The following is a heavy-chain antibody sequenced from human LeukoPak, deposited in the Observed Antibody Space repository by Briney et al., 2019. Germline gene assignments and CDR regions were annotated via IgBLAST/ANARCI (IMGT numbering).Heavy chain of an antibody. CDR3: ARVSITGTTVAFDY. V-gene: IGHV3-11*04. D-gene: IGHD1-7*01. Sequence: PGGSLRLSCAASGFTFSDYYMSWIRQAPGKGLELVSYISSSGSTIYYADSVKGRFTISRDNAKNSLYLQMNSLRAEDTAVYYCARVSITGTTVAFDYWGQGTLVTVSS. CDR1: GFTFSDYY. CDR2: ISSSGSTI. J-gene: IGHJ4*02.